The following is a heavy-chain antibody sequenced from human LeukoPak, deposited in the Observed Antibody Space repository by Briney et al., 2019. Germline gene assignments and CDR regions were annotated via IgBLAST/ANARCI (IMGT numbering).Heavy chain of an antibody. V-gene: IGHV3-23*01. CDR2: ISGSGGST. Sequence: GGSLRLSCAASGFTFGSYAMSWVRQAPGKGLEWVSAISGSGGSTYYADSVKGRFTISRDNSKNTLYLQMNSLRAEDTAVYYCAKESLGRYYYYYMDVWGKGTTVTVSS. CDR3: AKESLGRYYYYYMDV. CDR1: GFTFGSYA. D-gene: IGHD7-27*01. J-gene: IGHJ6*03.